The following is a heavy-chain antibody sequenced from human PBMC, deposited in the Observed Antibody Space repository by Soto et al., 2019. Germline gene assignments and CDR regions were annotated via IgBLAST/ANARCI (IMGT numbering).Heavy chain of an antibody. J-gene: IGHJ5*02. Sequence: QVQLQESGPGLVKPSQTLSLTCTVSGDSINSGAYYWNWIRQHPGKGLEWIGSIYYSGSTYYNPSLKRRVTISVDTSKNQFSLKLSSVTAADTAVYFCANRNRHNGYISWGQGTLVTVSS. V-gene: IGHV4-31*03. CDR3: ANRNRHNGYIS. CDR1: GDSINSGAYY. CDR2: IYYSGST. D-gene: IGHD5-12*01.